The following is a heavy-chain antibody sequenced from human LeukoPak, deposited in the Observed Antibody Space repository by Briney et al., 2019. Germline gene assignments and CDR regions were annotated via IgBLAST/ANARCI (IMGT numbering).Heavy chain of an antibody. D-gene: IGHD3-9*01. CDR2: ISSSSSSI. V-gene: IGHV3-21*01. Sequence: GGSLRLSCAASGFTFSGYSMNWVRQVPGKGLEWVSSISSSSSSIYYADSVKGRFTISRDNAKNSLYPQMNSLRAEDTAVYYCARANPPAISFFDYWGQGTLVTVSS. CDR3: ARANPPAISFFDY. J-gene: IGHJ4*02. CDR1: GFTFSGYS.